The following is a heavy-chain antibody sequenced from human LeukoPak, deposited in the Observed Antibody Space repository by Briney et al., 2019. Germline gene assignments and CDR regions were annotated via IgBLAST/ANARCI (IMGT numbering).Heavy chain of an antibody. CDR2: IIPIFGTA. V-gene: IGHV1-69*13. CDR3: ARLPTHTATATDY. Sequence: SVKVSCKASGGTFSSYAISWVRQAPGQGLEWMGGIIPIFGTANYAQKFQGRVTITADESTSTAYMELSSLRSEDTAVYYCARLPTHTATATDYWGQGTLVTVSS. J-gene: IGHJ4*02. D-gene: IGHD5-18*01. CDR1: GGTFSSYA.